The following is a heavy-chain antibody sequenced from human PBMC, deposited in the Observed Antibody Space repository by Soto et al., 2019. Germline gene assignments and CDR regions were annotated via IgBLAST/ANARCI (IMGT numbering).Heavy chain of an antibody. CDR3: AKGYIVGATRAGFDY. Sequence: QVQLVDSGGGVVQPGRSLRLSCAASGVTFSSYGMHWVRQAPGKGLEWVAVISYDGSNKYYADSVKGRFTISRDNSKNTLYLQMNSLRAEDTDVYYCAKGYIVGATRAGFDYWGQGTLVTVSS. CDR1: GVTFSSYG. D-gene: IGHD1-26*01. J-gene: IGHJ4*02. V-gene: IGHV3-30*18. CDR2: ISYDGSNK.